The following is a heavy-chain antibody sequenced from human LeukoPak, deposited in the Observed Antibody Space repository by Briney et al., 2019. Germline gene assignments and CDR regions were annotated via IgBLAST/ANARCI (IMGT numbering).Heavy chain of an antibody. CDR2: IYYTGST. D-gene: IGHD1-1*01. Sequence: SETLSLTCTVSGGSISSYYWSWIRQPPGKGLEWIGYIYYTGSTNYNPSLKSRVTISVDTSKNQLSLKLSSVTAADAAVYSCARARTGFALWGQGAPVTVSS. V-gene: IGHV4-59*01. J-gene: IGHJ5*02. CDR3: ARARTGFAL. CDR1: GGSISSYY.